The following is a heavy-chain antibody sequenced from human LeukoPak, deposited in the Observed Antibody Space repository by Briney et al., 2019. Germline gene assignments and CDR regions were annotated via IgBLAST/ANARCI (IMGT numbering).Heavy chain of an antibody. V-gene: IGHV3-48*01. CDR2: ISSSSSTI. CDR3: ARDLELEGGYSYGTFDY. J-gene: IGHJ4*02. Sequence: PGGSLRLSCAASGFTFSSYSMNWVRQAPGKGLEWVSYISSSSSTIYYADSVKGRFTISRDNAKNSLYLQMNSLRAEDTAVYYCARDLELEGGYSYGTFDYWGQGTLVTVSS. CDR1: GFTFSSYS. D-gene: IGHD5-18*01.